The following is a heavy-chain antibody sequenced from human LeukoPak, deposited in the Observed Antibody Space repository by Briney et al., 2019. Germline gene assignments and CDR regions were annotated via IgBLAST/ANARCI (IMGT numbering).Heavy chain of an antibody. J-gene: IGHJ3*02. V-gene: IGHV3-11*05. CDR1: GFTFSDYY. CDR3: ARARIVATIGAFDI. D-gene: IGHD5-12*01. Sequence: GGSLRLSCAASGFTFSDYYMSWIRQAPGKGLEWISYISSSSSYTNYADSVMGRFTISRDNAKNSLYLQMNSLRAEDTAVYYCARARIVATIGAFDIWGQGTMVTVSS. CDR2: ISSSSSYT.